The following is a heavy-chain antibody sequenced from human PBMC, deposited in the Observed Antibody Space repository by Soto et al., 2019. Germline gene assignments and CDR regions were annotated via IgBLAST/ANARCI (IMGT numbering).Heavy chain of an antibody. Sequence: SETLSLTCTVSGDSITASYSNWAWIRQPPGKGLEWIGTFYYSGTTSQNPPLRSRITISGDTSRNQFSLNLRSVTAADSGVYYCAKLVRDAVRRRDLDHWGQGTLVPVSS. V-gene: IGHV4-39*01. CDR2: FYYSGTT. CDR1: GDSITASYSN. J-gene: IGHJ4*02. CDR3: AKLVRDAVRRRDLDH. D-gene: IGHD2-21*01.